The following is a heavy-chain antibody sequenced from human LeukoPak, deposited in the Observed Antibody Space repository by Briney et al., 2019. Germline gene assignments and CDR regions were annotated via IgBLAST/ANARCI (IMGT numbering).Heavy chain of an antibody. V-gene: IGHV4-39*07. CDR1: GGSISSSSYY. CDR3: ASENQISCHFDY. CDR2: IYYSGST. D-gene: IGHD1-14*01. Sequence: PSETLSLTCTVSGGSISSSSYYWGWIRQPPGKGLEWIGSIYYSGSTYYNPSLKSRVTISVDTSKNQFSLKLSSVTAADTAVYYCASENQISCHFDYWGQGTLVTVSS. J-gene: IGHJ4*02.